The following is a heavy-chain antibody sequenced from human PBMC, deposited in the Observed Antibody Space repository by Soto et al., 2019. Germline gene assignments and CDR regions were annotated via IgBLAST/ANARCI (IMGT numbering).Heavy chain of an antibody. CDR1: GGSISSGGYY. CDR3: ARDERYYYYDMDV. J-gene: IGHJ6*03. Sequence: QVQLQESGPGLVKPSQTLSLTCTVSGGSISSGGYYWSWIRQHPGKGLEWIGYIYYSGSTYYNPSLKSRVTISVDTSKNQFALKLSSVTAADTAVYYCARDERYYYYDMDVWGKGTTVTVSS. CDR2: IYYSGST. V-gene: IGHV4-31*03.